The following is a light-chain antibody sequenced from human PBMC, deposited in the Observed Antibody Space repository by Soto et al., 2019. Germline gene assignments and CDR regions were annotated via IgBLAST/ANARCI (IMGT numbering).Light chain of an antibody. V-gene: IGLV3-21*02. CDR1: NIVGYN. CDR3: QIWASDSDHSV. Sequence: SYELTQLPSVSQAPGLAARFTCGGSNIVGYNVQWYQQKPGQAPALVVYDDDVRPSGIPERFSGSNSGNTATLTISRVEAADEAAYSGQIWASDSDHSVFGGETKVTVL. CDR2: DDD. J-gene: IGLJ1*01.